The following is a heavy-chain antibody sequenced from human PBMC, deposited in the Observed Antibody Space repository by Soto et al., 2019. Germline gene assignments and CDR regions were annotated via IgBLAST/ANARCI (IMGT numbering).Heavy chain of an antibody. Sequence: SGPTLVNPTQTLTLTCTFSGFSLSTSGVGVGWIRQPPGKALEWLALIYWDDDKRYSPSLKSRLTITKDTSKNQVVLTMTNMDPVDTATYYCAHAPGYYDFWSGYRLYYFDYWGQGTLVTVSS. D-gene: IGHD3-3*01. CDR3: AHAPGYYDFWSGYRLYYFDY. CDR2: IYWDDDK. CDR1: GFSLSTSGVG. V-gene: IGHV2-5*02. J-gene: IGHJ4*02.